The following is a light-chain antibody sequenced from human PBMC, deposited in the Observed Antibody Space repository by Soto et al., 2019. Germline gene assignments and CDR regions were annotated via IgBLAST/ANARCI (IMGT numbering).Light chain of an antibody. V-gene: IGKV1-39*01. CDR1: QSISTF. CDR3: QQSYSSPPIT. Sequence: DIQMTQSPSSLSASVGDRITITCRASQSISTFLNWYQQKPGKAPKLLIYDTSTLQSGVPSRFSGSGSGTDFTLTISSLQPEDFATYYCQQSYSSPPITFGQGTRLETK. J-gene: IGKJ5*01. CDR2: DTS.